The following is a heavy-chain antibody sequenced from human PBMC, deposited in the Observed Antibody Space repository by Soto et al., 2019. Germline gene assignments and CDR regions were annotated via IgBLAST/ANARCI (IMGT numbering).Heavy chain of an antibody. V-gene: IGHV3-23*01. J-gene: IGHJ4*02. CDR3: AKDRNYPRDQFHY. CDR1: GLTSSTYA. Sequence: PGGSLRLSCAASGLTSSTYALSWVRQAPGKGLEWVSAISANGQGIYYADSVRGRFTISRDNSKNTIFLHMDSLRAEDTAVYYCAKDRNYPRDQFHYWGQGTLVTVSS. CDR2: ISANGQGI. D-gene: IGHD1-7*01.